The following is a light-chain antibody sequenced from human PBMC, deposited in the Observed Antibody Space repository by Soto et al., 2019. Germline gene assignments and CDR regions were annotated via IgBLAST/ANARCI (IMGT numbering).Light chain of an antibody. CDR2: DVS. V-gene: IGLV2-14*01. J-gene: IGLJ1*01. Sequence: QSALTQPASVSGSPGQSITISCTATSSDVGGYNYVSWYQQHPGKAPKLMIYDVSNRPSGVSNRFSGSKSGNTASLTISGLQAEDEADYYCSSYTSSSTPLVFGTGTKLTVL. CDR3: SSYTSSSTPLV. CDR1: SSDVGGYNY.